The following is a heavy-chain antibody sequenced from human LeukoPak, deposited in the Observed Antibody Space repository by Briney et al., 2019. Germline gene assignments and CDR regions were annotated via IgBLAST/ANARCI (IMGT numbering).Heavy chain of an antibody. CDR2: ISGSGGTT. D-gene: IGHD6-13*01. Sequence: GGSLRLSCAASGFTFSSYAMSWVRQAPGTGLEWVALISGSGGTTYYADSVKGRFTISRDNSKNTLYLQVNSLRADDTAVYYCSKNAAAGLYSYCMDVWGKGTTVTVSS. J-gene: IGHJ6*03. CDR1: GFTFSSYA. V-gene: IGHV3-23*01. CDR3: SKNAAAGLYSYCMDV.